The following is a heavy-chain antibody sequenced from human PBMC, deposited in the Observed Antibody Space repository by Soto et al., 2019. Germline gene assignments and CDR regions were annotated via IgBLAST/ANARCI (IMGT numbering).Heavy chain of an antibody. V-gene: IGHV1-18*01. CDR1: GYTFTSSG. D-gene: IGHD5-18*01. J-gene: IGHJ5*02. CDR2: ISAYNGNT. Sequence: QVQLVQSGAEVKKPGASVKVSCKASGYTFTSSGISWVRQAPGQGLEWMGWISAYNGNTNYAQKLQGRVTMTTDTSTSTAYMELRSLRSDDTAVYYCARDPYSYGLGLWFDPWGQGTLVTVSS. CDR3: ARDPYSYGLGLWFDP.